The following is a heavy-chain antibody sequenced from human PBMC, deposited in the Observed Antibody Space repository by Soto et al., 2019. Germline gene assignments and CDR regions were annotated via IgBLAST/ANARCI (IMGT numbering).Heavy chain of an antibody. D-gene: IGHD3-16*01. CDR1: GFSFTTYA. CDR2: ISYDGSDK. V-gene: IGHV3-30-3*01. CDR3: ARDRGSYFDY. Sequence: QVHLVESGGGVVQPGRSLTLSYAASGFSFTTYAMQWVRQAPGKGLEWVAVISYDGSDKYYADSVKGRFTISRDNSNNTVSLQMNSLRADDTAVYYCARDRGSYFDYWGQGTLVTVSS. J-gene: IGHJ4*02.